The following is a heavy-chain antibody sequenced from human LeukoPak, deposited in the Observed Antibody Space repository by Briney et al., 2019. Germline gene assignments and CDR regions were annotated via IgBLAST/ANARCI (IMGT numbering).Heavy chain of an antibody. CDR3: APTREVYTSNWNV. Sequence: ASVKLSCTASGYRFIDDYMHWVRQAPGQGLEWMGCINPDSGFTNYAQKFQGRVTMTRDTSISTAYMEVSRLRSDDTAVYYCAPTREVYTSNWNVWGLGTLVTVSS. D-gene: IGHD1-1*01. CDR1: GYRFIDDY. J-gene: IGHJ4*02. CDR2: INPDSGFT. V-gene: IGHV1-2*02.